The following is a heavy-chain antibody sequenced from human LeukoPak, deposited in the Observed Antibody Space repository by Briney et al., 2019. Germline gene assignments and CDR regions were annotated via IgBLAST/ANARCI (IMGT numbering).Heavy chain of an antibody. CDR3: ARTIGSYTTGWYNIDY. V-gene: IGHV5-51*01. D-gene: IGHD6-19*01. J-gene: IGHJ4*02. CDR2: IYPGDSDT. Sequence: GESLKISCKGSGYSFTNYWIAWVRQMPGKGLEWMGIIYPGDSDTRYGPSFQGQVTISADKSITTAYLQWSSLKASDTAIYYCARTIGSYTTGWYNIDYWGQGTLVTVSS. CDR1: GYSFTNYW.